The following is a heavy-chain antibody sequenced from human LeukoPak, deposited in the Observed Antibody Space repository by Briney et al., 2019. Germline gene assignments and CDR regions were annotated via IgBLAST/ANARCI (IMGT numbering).Heavy chain of an antibody. Sequence: PSETLSLTCTVSGGSISSSSYYWGWIRQPPGKGLEWIGSIYYSGSTYYNPSLKSRVTISVDTSKNQFSLNLSSVTAADTAVYYCARAGEWDYYGSGTYYYYFDYWGQGTLVTVSS. CDR3: ARAGEWDYYGSGTYYYYFDY. CDR1: GGSISSSSYY. V-gene: IGHV4-39*07. D-gene: IGHD3-10*01. J-gene: IGHJ4*02. CDR2: IYYSGST.